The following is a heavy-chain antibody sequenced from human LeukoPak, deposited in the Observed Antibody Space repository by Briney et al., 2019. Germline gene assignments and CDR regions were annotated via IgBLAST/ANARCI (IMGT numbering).Heavy chain of an antibody. Sequence: SETLSLTCTVSGGSISSYYWSWIRQPPGKGLEWIGHIYYSGSTNYNPSLKSRVTISVDTSKNQFSLKLSSVTAADTAVYYCARGVMITGTTIDYWGQGTLVTVSS. CDR3: ARGVMITGTTIDY. CDR1: GGSISSYY. V-gene: IGHV4-59*01. D-gene: IGHD1-7*01. CDR2: IYYSGST. J-gene: IGHJ4*02.